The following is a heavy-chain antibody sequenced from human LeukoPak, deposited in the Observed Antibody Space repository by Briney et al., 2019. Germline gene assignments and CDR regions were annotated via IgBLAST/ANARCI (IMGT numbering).Heavy chain of an antibody. J-gene: IGHJ4*02. CDR2: IKLNGGTT. CDR3: ARKGHYGIDF. D-gene: IGHD4-17*01. Sequence: GGSLRLSCTASGFSFDDYDMDWVRQAPGQGLEWVSGIKLNGGTTTYADSVKGRFTISRDNARNSLFLQMNSLTAEDTAFYFCARKGHYGIDFWGQGTLVAVSS. CDR1: GFSFDDYD. V-gene: IGHV3-20*04.